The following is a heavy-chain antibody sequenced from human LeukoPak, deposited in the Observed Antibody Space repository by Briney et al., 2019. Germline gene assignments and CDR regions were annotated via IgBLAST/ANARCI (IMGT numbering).Heavy chain of an antibody. CDR3: AKDRAARGRGNYFYMDV. CDR1: GFTFNDYA. D-gene: IGHD2/OR15-2a*01. V-gene: IGHV3-43D*03. Sequence: GGSLRLSCAASGFTFNDYAMHWVRHASGKGLEWVSHITWDGGSTHYADSVEGRFTISRDNRENSLYLQMNSLRPEDTALYYCAKDRAARGRGNYFYMDVWGKGTTVTVSS. CDR2: ITWDGGST. J-gene: IGHJ6*03.